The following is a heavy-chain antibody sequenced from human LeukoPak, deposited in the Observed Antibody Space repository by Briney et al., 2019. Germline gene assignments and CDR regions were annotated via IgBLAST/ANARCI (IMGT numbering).Heavy chain of an antibody. Sequence: WGSLRLSCAACRFTFSSYSMNWVRQAPGKGLEWVSSISSSSSYIYYADSVKGRFTISRDNAKNSLYLQMNSLRAEDTAVYYCAREDVVVAAMLYYYYGMDVWGQGHTVTVSS. CDR1: RFTFSSYS. CDR3: AREDVVVAAMLYYYYGMDV. CDR2: ISSSSSYI. D-gene: IGHD2-15*01. V-gene: IGHV3-21*01. J-gene: IGHJ6*02.